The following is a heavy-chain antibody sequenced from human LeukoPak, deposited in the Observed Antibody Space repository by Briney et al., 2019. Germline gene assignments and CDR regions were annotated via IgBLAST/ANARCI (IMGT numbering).Heavy chain of an antibody. CDR1: GFTFSRFW. V-gene: IGHV3-74*01. D-gene: IGHD3-10*01. CDR2: IYSDGSSS. J-gene: IGHJ4*02. Sequence: PGGSLRLSCTASGFTFSRFWMHWVRQAPGKGLVWVSHIYSDGSSSTYADSVKGRFTISRDNAKNTLYLQMNSLRAEDTAVYYCAAPGNSGSGPFDSWGQGTLVTVSS. CDR3: AAPGNSGSGPFDS.